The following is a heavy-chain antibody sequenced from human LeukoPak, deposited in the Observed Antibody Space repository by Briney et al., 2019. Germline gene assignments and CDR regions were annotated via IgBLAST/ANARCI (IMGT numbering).Heavy chain of an antibody. Sequence: PGGSLRLSCAASGFNFSSYWMRWVRQAPGKGLVWVSRIKSDGTSTSYADSVKGRFTISRDNAKNTLYLQMNSLRAEDTAVYYCARRYYCEPWGQGTMVTVSS. D-gene: IGHD3-10*01. CDR2: IKSDGTST. CDR1: GFNFSSYW. J-gene: IGHJ3*01. CDR3: ARRYYCEP. V-gene: IGHV3-74*01.